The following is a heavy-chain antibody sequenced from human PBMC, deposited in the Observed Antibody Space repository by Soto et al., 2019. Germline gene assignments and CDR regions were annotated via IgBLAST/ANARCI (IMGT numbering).Heavy chain of an antibody. CDR2: ISWDGGRT. CDR3: ARDSHYGLTGKMRYSDP. CDR1: GFSFEDYT. V-gene: IGHV3-43*01. Sequence: PGGSLRLSCAASGFSFEDYTMHWVRHTPGKGPEWISLISWDGGRTLYSDSVKGRFIISRDNSKNSLYLQMNSLTTEDTALYFCARDSHYGLTGKMRYSDPWGKG. J-gene: IGHJ5*02. D-gene: IGHD3-10*01.